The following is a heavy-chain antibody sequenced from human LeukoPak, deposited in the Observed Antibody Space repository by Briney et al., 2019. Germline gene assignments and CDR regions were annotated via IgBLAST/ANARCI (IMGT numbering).Heavy chain of an antibody. CDR1: GYTFTSYD. CDR2: MNPNSGAS. D-gene: IGHD6-19*01. Sequence: ASVKVSCKASGYTFTSYDINWVRQATGQGLEWMGWMNPNSGASGCAQKFQGRVTLTRDTSMSTAYMEVSSLRFEDTAVYYCANIPGIVAGRWTWGKGTRVTVSS. V-gene: IGHV1-8*01. CDR3: ANIPGIVAGRWT. J-gene: IGHJ5*02.